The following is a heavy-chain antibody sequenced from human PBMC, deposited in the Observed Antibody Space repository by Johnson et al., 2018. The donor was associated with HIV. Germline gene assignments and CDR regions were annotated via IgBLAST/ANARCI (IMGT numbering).Heavy chain of an antibody. D-gene: IGHD3-10*01. V-gene: IGHV3-30-3*01. CDR2: ISYDGSNK. CDR3: ARGQPMVRGVHDAFDI. CDR1: GFTFSSYA. Sequence: QVQLVESGGGVVQPGRSLRLSCAASGFTFSSYAMHWVRQAPGKGLEWVAVISYDGSNKYYADSVKGRFTISRDNSKNTLYLQMNSLRAEDTAVYYCARGQPMVRGVHDAFDIWGQGTMVTV. J-gene: IGHJ3*02.